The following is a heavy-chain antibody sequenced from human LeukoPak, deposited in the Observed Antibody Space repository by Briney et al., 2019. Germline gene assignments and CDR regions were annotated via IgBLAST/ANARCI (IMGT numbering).Heavy chain of an antibody. CDR1: GYTFTGYY. CDR3: ARDWDCSGRDD. CDR2: INPNSGGT. D-gene: IGHD2-15*01. V-gene: IGHV1-2*06. J-gene: IGHJ4*02. Sequence: ASVKVSCKASGYTFTGYYMHWVRQAPGQGLEWMGRINPNSGGTNYAQTLQGRVTMTRDTSISTAYMELSRLRSDDTAVYYCARDWDCSGRDDWGQGTLVTVSS.